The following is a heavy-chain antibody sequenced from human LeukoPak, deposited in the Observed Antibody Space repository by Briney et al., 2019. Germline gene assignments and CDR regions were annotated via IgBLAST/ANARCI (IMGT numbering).Heavy chain of an antibody. Sequence: SETLSFTCTVSTDSISGSSYYWGWIRQPPGKGLEWIGSIYYSGSTYYNPSLKSRVTISVDTSKNQFSLKLSSVTAADTAVYYCASFTSSGSFDPWGQGTLVTVSS. D-gene: IGHD6-19*01. J-gene: IGHJ5*02. CDR2: IYYSGST. V-gene: IGHV4-39*07. CDR1: TDSISGSSYY. CDR3: ASFTSSGSFDP.